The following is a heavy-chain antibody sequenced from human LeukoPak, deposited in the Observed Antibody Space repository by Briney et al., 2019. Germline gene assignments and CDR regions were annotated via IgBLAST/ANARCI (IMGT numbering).Heavy chain of an antibody. D-gene: IGHD3-3*01. Sequence: KPSETLSLTCAVSGGSISSSSYYWGWIRQPPGKGLEWIGSIYYSGSTYYNPSLKSRVTISVDTSKNQFSLKLSSVTAADTAVYYCASPITIFGARYYYYGMDVWGQGTTVTVSS. CDR3: ASPITIFGARYYYYGMDV. CDR2: IYYSGST. CDR1: GGSISSSSYY. J-gene: IGHJ6*02. V-gene: IGHV4-39*01.